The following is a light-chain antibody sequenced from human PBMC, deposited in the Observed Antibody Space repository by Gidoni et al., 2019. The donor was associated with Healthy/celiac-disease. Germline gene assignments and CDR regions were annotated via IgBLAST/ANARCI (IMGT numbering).Light chain of an antibody. CDR2: DAS. Sequence: ELVFTQSPATLSLSAGERATLSCRASQSVSSYLAWYQQKPGQAPRLLIYDASNRTTGIPARFSGSGSGTDFTLTISSLEPEDFAVYYCQQRSNWPPTFGQGTKVEIK. CDR1: QSVSSY. J-gene: IGKJ1*01. V-gene: IGKV3-11*01. CDR3: QQRSNWPPT.